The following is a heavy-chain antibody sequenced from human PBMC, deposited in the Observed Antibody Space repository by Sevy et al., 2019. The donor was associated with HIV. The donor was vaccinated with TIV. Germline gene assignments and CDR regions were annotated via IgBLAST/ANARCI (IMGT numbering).Heavy chain of an antibody. J-gene: IGHJ4*02. CDR1: GFTFSNYW. D-gene: IGHD3-22*01. CDR2: IKQDGSEK. Sequence: GGSLRLSCAASGFTFSNYWMTWVRQTPGKGLEWVANIKQDGSEKLYVDSVKGRFTISRDNAKNSLYLQMNSLRAEDTAVYYCARDRGYYDISGYYPSRYFDYWGQGTLVTVSS. V-gene: IGHV3-7*01. CDR3: ARDRGYYDISGYYPSRYFDY.